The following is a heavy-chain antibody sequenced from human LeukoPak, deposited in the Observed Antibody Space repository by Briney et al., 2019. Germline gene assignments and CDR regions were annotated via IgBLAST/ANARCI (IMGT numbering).Heavy chain of an antibody. D-gene: IGHD3-22*01. CDR3: ATRPFNYYDSSGYFGY. CDR2: IIPIFGTA. V-gene: IGHV1-69*13. J-gene: IGHJ4*02. Sequence: EASVTVSCTASGGTFSSYAISWVRQAPGQGLEWMGGIIPIFGTANYAQKFQGRVTITADESTSTAYMELSSLRSEDTAVYYCATRPFNYYDSSGYFGYWGQGTLVTVSS. CDR1: GGTFSSYA.